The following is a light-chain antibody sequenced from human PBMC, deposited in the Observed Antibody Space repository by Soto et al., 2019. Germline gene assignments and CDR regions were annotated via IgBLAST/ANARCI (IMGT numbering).Light chain of an antibody. CDR1: SSDVGGYNY. Sequence: QSALTQPASVSGSPGQSITISCTGTSSDVGGYNYVSWYQQHPGKAPKLMIYDVSNRPSGVSNRFSGSKSGNTASLTISGRRAEDEADYYCSSYTRSSTPGYVFGTGTKVTVL. V-gene: IGLV2-14*01. CDR2: DVS. CDR3: SSYTRSSTPGYV. J-gene: IGLJ1*01.